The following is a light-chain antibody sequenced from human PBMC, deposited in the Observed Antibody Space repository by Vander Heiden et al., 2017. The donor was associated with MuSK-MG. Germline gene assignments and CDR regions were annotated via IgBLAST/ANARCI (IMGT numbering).Light chain of an antibody. CDR1: QSITKY. Sequence: DIQMTQSPSSLSASVGDRVTITCRASQSITKYLNWYQEKPGKAPKLLIYDVSTLHSGVPSRFSGSGSGTDFTLTISSLQPEDFATYSCQQGFSPPLTFGGGTKVEIK. V-gene: IGKV1-39*01. J-gene: IGKJ4*01. CDR3: QQGFSPPLT. CDR2: DVS.